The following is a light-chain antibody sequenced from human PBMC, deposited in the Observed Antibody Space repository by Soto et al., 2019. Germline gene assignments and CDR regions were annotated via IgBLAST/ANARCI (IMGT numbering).Light chain of an antibody. J-gene: IGLJ1*01. CDR2: TNN. Sequence: QSVLTQPPSASGTPGQRVTISCSGSSSNIGSNTANWYQQLPGTAPKLLIYTNNQRPSGFPDRFSGSTSGTSASLAISGLQSDDEAGYYCAAWDDSLNSYVFGTGTKVTVL. CDR1: SSNIGSNT. CDR3: AAWDDSLNSYV. V-gene: IGLV1-44*01.